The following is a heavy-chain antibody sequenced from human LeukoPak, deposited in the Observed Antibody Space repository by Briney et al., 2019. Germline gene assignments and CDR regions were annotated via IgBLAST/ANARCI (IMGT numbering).Heavy chain of an antibody. CDR1: GYSFTGYY. CDR3: AREDGGDYFDY. J-gene: IGHJ4*02. V-gene: IGHV1-2*02. CDR2: INPNNGNT. Sequence: ASVRVSCKASGYSFTGYYMYWVRQAPGQGLEWMGWINPNNGNTNYAQNFQGRVTMTRDTSISTAYMELSRLRSDDTAVYYCAREDGGDYFDYWGQGTLVTVSS. D-gene: IGHD4-23*01.